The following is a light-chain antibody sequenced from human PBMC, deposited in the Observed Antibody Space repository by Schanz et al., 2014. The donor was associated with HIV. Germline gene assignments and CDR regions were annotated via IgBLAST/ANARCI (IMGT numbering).Light chain of an antibody. Sequence: QSALTQPASVSGSPGQSITISCTGTSKDAGGYKYLSWYQQHPGKAPKLMIYDVSNRPSGVSNRFSGSKSGNTASLTISGLQAEDEADYYCSSYTSSSTGVFGGGTKLTVL. CDR2: DVS. J-gene: IGLJ2*01. V-gene: IGLV2-14*01. CDR1: SKDAGGYKY. CDR3: SSYTSSSTGV.